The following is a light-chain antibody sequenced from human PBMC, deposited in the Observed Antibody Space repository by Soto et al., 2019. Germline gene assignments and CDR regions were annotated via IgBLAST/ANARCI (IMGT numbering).Light chain of an antibody. J-gene: IGKJ5*01. CDR2: DTS. CDR1: QSVSIK. Sequence: IVLTQCPAPMSLSPVEMAPLSYVASQSVSIKLAWYQQKPGQAPRLLIYDTSTRATGIPARFSGSGSGTEFTLTISSLQAEDVAVYYCQQYYSTLLTFGQGTRLEIK. CDR3: QQYYSTLLT. V-gene: IGKV3-15*01.